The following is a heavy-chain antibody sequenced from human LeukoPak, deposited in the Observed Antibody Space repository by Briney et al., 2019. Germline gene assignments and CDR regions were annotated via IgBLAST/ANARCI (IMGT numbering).Heavy chain of an antibody. CDR2: IYYSGST. D-gene: IGHD2-21*01. Sequence: SETLSLTCTVSGGSISSYYWSWIRQPPGKGLEWIGYIYYSGSTNYNPSLKSRVTMSVDTSKNHFSLRVTSVTAADTAVYYCARGGDPHYGMDVWGQGTTVTVSS. V-gene: IGHV4-59*08. CDR1: GGSISSYY. J-gene: IGHJ6*02. CDR3: ARGGDPHYGMDV.